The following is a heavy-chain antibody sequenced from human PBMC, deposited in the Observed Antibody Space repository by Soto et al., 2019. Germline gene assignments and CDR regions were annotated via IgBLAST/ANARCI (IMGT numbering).Heavy chain of an antibody. D-gene: IGHD6-19*01. J-gene: IGHJ3*02. CDR1: GFTFSSYW. Sequence: GGSLRLSCAASGFTFSSYWMHWVRQAPGKGLVWVSRINSDGSTTSYADSVKGRFTISRDNAKNTLYMQMNSLRAEDTAVYYCARDRGGSGWAFDIWGQGTMVTVSS. V-gene: IGHV3-74*01. CDR2: INSDGSTT. CDR3: ARDRGGSGWAFDI.